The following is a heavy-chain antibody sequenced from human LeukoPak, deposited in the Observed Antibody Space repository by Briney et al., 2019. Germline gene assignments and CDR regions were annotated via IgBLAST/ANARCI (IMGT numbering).Heavy chain of an antibody. CDR3: AKHIVVVPAAIKSNYFDY. Sequence: GGSLRISCAASGFTFSSYAMSWVRQAPGKGLEWVSAISGSGGSTYYADSVKGRFTISRDNSKNTLYLQMNSLRAEDTAVYYCAKHIVVVPAAIKSNYFDYWGQGTLVTVSS. CDR1: GFTFSSYA. D-gene: IGHD2-2*02. V-gene: IGHV3-23*01. J-gene: IGHJ4*02. CDR2: ISGSGGST.